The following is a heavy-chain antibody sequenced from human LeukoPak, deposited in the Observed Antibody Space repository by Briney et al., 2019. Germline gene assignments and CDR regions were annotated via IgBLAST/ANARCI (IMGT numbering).Heavy chain of an antibody. V-gene: IGHV1-69*05. CDR3: ASKGGYSSSWYGGYFDY. D-gene: IGHD6-13*01. J-gene: IGHJ4*02. CDR1: GGTFSSYA. CDR2: IIPIFGTA. Sequence: SVKVSCKASGGTFSSYAISWVRQAPGQGLEWMERIIPIFGTANYAQKFQGRVTITTDESTSTAYMELSSLRSEDTAVYYCASKGGYSSSWYGGYFDYWGQGTLVTVSS.